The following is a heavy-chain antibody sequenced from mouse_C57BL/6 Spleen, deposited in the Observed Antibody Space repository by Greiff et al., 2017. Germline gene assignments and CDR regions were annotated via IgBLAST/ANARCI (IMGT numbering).Heavy chain of an antibody. Sequence: VQLQQPGAELVRPGSSVKLSCKASGYTFTSYWMHWVKQRPIQGLEWIGNIDPSDSETHYTQKFKDKATLTVDKSSSTAYMQLSSLTSEDSAVYYCARRQLRHYAMDYWGQGTSVTVSS. CDR1: GYTFTSYW. CDR3: ARRQLRHYAMDY. J-gene: IGHJ4*01. V-gene: IGHV1-52*01. CDR2: IDPSDSET. D-gene: IGHD3-2*02.